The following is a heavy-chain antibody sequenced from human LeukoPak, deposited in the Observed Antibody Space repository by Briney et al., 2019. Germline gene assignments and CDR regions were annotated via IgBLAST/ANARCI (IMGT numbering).Heavy chain of an antibody. CDR2: ISAYNGNT. CDR1: GYTFTSYG. J-gene: IGHJ4*02. Sequence: ASVKVSCKASGYTFTSYGISWVRQAPGQGLEWMGWISAYNGNTNYAQKLQGRVTMTTDTSTSTAYMELRSLRSDDTAVNYCARAGIGRRIAAAGTLRNDYWGQGTLVTVSS. CDR3: ARAGIGRRIAAAGTLRNDY. D-gene: IGHD6-13*01. V-gene: IGHV1-18*01.